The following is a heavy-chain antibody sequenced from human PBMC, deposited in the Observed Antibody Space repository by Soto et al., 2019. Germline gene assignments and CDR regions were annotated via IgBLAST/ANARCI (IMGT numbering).Heavy chain of an antibody. V-gene: IGHV3-74*01. D-gene: IGHD3-3*01. CDR2: INSDGSRT. J-gene: IGHJ6*02. Sequence: KGLEWVARINSDGSRTSCADSVTGRFPLSSDTAKNTLYLQMNSLRAEDTAVYYCAREEGLGYFVFSTRRPHTSFAPGIGVWGQAT. CDR3: AREEGLGYFVFSTRRPHTSFAPGIGV.